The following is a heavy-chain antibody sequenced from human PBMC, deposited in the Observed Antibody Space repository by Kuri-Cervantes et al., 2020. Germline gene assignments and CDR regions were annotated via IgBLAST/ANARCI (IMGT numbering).Heavy chain of an antibody. D-gene: IGHD3-3*01. CDR3: ARIIRGDFWSGYFLWFDP. CDR2: IFSNDEK. CDR1: GLSLSNARMG. V-gene: IGHV2-26*01. Sequence: SGPTLVKPTETLTLTCTVSGLSLSNARMGVSWIRQPPGKALEWLAHIFSNDEKSYSTSLKSRLTISKDTSKSQVVLTMTNMDPVDTATYYCARIIRGDFWSGYFLWFDPWGQGTLVTVSS. J-gene: IGHJ5*02.